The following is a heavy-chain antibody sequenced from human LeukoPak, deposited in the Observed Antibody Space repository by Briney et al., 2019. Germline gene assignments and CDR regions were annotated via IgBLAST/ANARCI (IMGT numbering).Heavy chain of an antibody. CDR3: ARENPSYDFWSGYYSNWFDP. CDR2: ISSSCSTI. V-gene: IGHV3-11*01. J-gene: IGHJ5*02. D-gene: IGHD3-3*01. Sequence: AGGSLRLSCAASGFTFSDYYMSWIRQAPGKGLEGVSYISSSCSTIYYADSVKGRFTISRDNAKNSPYLQMNSLRAEDTAVYYCARENPSYDFWSGYYSNWFDPWGQGTLVTVSS. CDR1: GFTFSDYY.